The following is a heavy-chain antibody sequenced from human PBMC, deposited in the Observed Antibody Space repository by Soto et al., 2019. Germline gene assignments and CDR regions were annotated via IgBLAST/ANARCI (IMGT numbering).Heavy chain of an antibody. CDR3: AKDKGGYSSSPFDY. D-gene: IGHD6-6*01. CDR2: ISWNSGSI. Sequence: AGGSLRLSCAASGFTFDDYAMHWVRQAPGKGLEWVSGISWNSGSIGYADSVKGRFTISRDNAKNSLYLQMNSLRAENTALYYCAKDKGGYSSSPFDYWGQGTLVTVSS. V-gene: IGHV3-9*01. J-gene: IGHJ4*02. CDR1: GFTFDDYA.